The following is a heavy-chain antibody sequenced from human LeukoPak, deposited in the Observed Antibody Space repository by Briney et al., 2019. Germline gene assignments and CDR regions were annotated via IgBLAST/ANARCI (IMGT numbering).Heavy chain of an antibody. CDR3: ARPGCSGGSCYSVWFDP. Sequence: SVKVSCKASGGTFSSYAISWVRQAPGQGLGWMGGIIPIFGTANYAQKFQGRVTITADESTSTAYMELSSLRSEDTAVYYCARPGCSGGSCYSVWFDPWGQGTLVTVSS. V-gene: IGHV1-69*13. CDR1: GGTFSSYA. J-gene: IGHJ5*02. D-gene: IGHD2-15*01. CDR2: IIPIFGTA.